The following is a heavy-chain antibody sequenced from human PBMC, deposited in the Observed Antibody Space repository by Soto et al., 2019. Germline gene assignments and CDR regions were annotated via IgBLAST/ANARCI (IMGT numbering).Heavy chain of an antibody. CDR1: GYSFTSYG. D-gene: IGHD2-15*01. Sequence: QVQLVQSGAEVKKPGASVKVSCKASGYSFTSYGISWVRQAPGQGLEWMGWISAYNGNTKYAQKLQGRVTMTTDTSTSTAYMELRSLTSDDTAVYYCARDCTGGSCYRNYYFYIDVWGKGTTVTVSS. V-gene: IGHV1-18*01. J-gene: IGHJ6*03. CDR3: ARDCTGGSCYRNYYFYIDV. CDR2: ISAYNGNT.